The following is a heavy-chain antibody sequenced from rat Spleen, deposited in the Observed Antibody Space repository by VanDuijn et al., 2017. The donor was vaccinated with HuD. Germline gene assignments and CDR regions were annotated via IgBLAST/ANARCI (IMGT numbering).Heavy chain of an antibody. D-gene: IGHD1-7*01. CDR1: GFSLSNYH. CDR2: IQNGGDT. V-gene: IGHV2-27*01. CDR3: DREAIWGGVKDV. J-gene: IGHJ4*01. Sequence: QVQLKESGPGLVQPSQTLSLTCTVSGFSLSNYHVHWVRRPPGKGLEWMGRIQNGGDTDYNSVLNSRLSIRRDISKSQVFLKMKSLKTEYPTTCSCDREAIWGGVKDVWGKGASVTVSS.